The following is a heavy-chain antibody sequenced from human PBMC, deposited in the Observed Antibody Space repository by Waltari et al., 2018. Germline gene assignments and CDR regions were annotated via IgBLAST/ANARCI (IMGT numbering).Heavy chain of an antibody. CDR1: GFTFSSYT. J-gene: IGHJ4*02. V-gene: IGHV3-21*02. CDR3: AREWGVMIGTAAYYLDH. CDR2: ISGGSSYT. Sequence: EVQLVGSGGGLVKPGGSLRLSCAASGFTFSSYTMNWVRQAPGKGLEWVSTISGGSSYTYYADSVKGRFTISRDNVKNSLYRQMNRLRVEDTAVYYCAREWGVMIGTAAYYLDHWTQGTLVTVSS. D-gene: IGHD3-16*01.